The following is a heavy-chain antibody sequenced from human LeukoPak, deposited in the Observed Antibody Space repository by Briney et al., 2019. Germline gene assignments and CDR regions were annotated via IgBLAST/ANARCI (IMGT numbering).Heavy chain of an antibody. J-gene: IGHJ4*02. V-gene: IGHV5-10-1*01. D-gene: IGHD5-24*01. CDR3: ATRCRDGFDCPFDY. CDR1: GYSFPSDW. CDR2: IDPSDSYT. Sequence: GESLKISCKGSGYSFPSDWIGWVRQMPGRGLEWMGRIDPSDSYTNYSPSFQGHVNISADKSISTAYLQWSSLKASDTAMYYCATRCRDGFDCPFDYWGQGTLVTVSS.